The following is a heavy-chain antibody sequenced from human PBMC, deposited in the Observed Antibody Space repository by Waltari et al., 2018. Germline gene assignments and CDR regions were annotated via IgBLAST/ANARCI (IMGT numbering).Heavy chain of an antibody. CDR2: VYHSGST. Sequence: LQLQESGSGLVKPSQTLSLLCGVSGGYISSGGYSCTWIRQPPGKGLVWIGYVYHSGSTYYTPSLNSRVTISLDRSNNQFSLKLSSATAADTAVYYCATTYCTSFSCPAALDNWGQGTLVTVSS. D-gene: IGHD2-8*01. V-gene: IGHV4-30-2*01. CDR1: GGYISSGGYS. J-gene: IGHJ4*02. CDR3: ATTYCTSFSCPAALDN.